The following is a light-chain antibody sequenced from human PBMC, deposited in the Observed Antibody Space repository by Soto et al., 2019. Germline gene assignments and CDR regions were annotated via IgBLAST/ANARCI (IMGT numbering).Light chain of an antibody. V-gene: IGLV2-14*01. Sequence: QSVLTRPASVSGSPGQSITISCTGTSSVVGGYNYVSWYQQEPGKAPKLMICDVSNRPSGVSNRFSGSKSGNTASLTISGLQAEDEADYYCSSYTSGTTFVFGTGTKVTVL. J-gene: IGLJ1*01. CDR2: DVS. CDR3: SSYTSGTTFV. CDR1: SSVVGGYNY.